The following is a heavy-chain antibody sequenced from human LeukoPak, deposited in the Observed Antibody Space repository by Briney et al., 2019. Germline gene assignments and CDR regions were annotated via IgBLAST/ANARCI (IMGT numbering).Heavy chain of an antibody. V-gene: IGHV4-4*09. CDR1: GGSISSYY. CDR2: IYTSGST. J-gene: IGHJ5*02. CDR3: ARLHLYNWFDP. Sequence: PSETLSLTCTVSGGSISSYYWSWIRQPPGKGLEWIEYIYTSGSTNYNPSLKNRVTISVDTSKNQFSLKLSSVTAADTAVYYCARLHLYNWFDPWGQGTLVTVSS.